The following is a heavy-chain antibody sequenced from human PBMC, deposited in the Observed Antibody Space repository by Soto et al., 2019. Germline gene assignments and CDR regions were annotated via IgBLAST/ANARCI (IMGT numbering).Heavy chain of an antibody. D-gene: IGHD6-19*01. V-gene: IGHV1-3*01. Sequence: ASVKVSCKASGYTFTRYNIHWVRQAPGQRREWMGWINVGNGNTRYSQKFQGRLTLTRDTPGNTAYLELNSLISEDTAVYYCATPPDSDGCLDSWGQGTLVTVSS. CDR3: ATPPDSDGCLDS. CDR1: GYTFTRYN. J-gene: IGHJ4*02. CDR2: INVGNGNT.